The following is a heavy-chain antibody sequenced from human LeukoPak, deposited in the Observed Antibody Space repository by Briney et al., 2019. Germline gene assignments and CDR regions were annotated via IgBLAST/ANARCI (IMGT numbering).Heavy chain of an antibody. CDR1: GFTFSSDS. V-gene: IGHV3-21*01. CDR3: ARDYGRLFEPAI. D-gene: IGHD2-21*01. J-gene: IGHJ3*02. Sequence: GGSLRLSCAASGFTFSSDSMNWVRQAPGKGLGWGSSISSSRSYIYYADSVKGRFTISRDNAKNSLYLPMNSLRAEDTAVYYCARDYGRLFEPAIWGQGTMVTVSS. CDR2: ISSSRSYI.